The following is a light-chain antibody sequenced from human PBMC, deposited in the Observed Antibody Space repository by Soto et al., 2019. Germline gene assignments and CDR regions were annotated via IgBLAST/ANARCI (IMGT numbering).Light chain of an antibody. Sequence: AIRMTQSPSSLSASTGDRVTITCRASQGISSYLAWYQQKPGKAPKLLIYAASTLQSGVPSRFSGSGSGTDFTLTISCLQSEDFATYYCQQYYSYPGGSTFGPGTKVDIK. J-gene: IGKJ3*01. V-gene: IGKV1-8*01. CDR2: AAS. CDR1: QGISSY. CDR3: QQYYSYPGGST.